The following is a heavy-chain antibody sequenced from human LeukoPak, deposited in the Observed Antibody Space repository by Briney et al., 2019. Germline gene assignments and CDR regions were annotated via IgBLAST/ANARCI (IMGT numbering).Heavy chain of an antibody. Sequence: PGTSLSLSCAASGFTFSSSVMHWVRQAPGKGLEWVALVSHDEEHDKQYPDSVKGRFTISRDNSKNTVYLQINTLSTEDSAMYYCAREGYSSGRAGVFDIWGQGTLVTVSS. CDR1: GFTFSSSV. D-gene: IGHD6-25*01. V-gene: IGHV3-30*04. J-gene: IGHJ3*02. CDR2: VSHDEEHDK. CDR3: AREGYSSGRAGVFDI.